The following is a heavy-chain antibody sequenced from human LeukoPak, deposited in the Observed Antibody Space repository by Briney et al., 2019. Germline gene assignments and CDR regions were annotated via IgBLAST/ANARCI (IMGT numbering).Heavy chain of an antibody. CDR2: ISYDGSNK. D-gene: IGHD4-17*01. CDR3: ANGVYGDYVDYYGMDV. V-gene: IGHV3-30*18. J-gene: IGHJ6*02. Sequence: PGGSLRLSCAASGFTFSSYGMHWVRQAPGKGLEWVAVISYDGSNKYYADSVKGRFTISRDNSKNTLYLQMNSLRAEDTAVYYCANGVYGDYVDYYGMDVWGQGTTVTVSS. CDR1: GFTFSSYG.